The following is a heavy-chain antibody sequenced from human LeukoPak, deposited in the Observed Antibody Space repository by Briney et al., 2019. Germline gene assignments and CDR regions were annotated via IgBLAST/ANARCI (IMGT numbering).Heavy chain of an antibody. Sequence: GGSLRLSCAAAGLTVSSNYMSWVRQAPGKGLEWVSVFYAGGGTFYADSVKGRFTISRDNSENTLYLQMNSLRAEDTAVYYCARDKNPGIAADWGQGTLVTVSS. D-gene: IGHD6-13*01. J-gene: IGHJ4*02. CDR2: FYAGGGT. CDR3: ARDKNPGIAAD. CDR1: GLTVSSNY. V-gene: IGHV3-53*01.